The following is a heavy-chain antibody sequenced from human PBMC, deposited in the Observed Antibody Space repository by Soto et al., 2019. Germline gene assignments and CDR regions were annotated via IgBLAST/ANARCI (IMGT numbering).Heavy chain of an antibody. CDR1: GGTFSSYT. D-gene: IGHD6-6*01. CDR3: ARSESSSPRGYCYYYMDV. V-gene: IGHV1-69*02. J-gene: IGHJ6*03. Sequence: ASVKVSCKASGGTFSSYTISWVRQAPGQGLEWMGRIIPILGIANYAQKFQGRVTITADKSTSTAYMELSSLRSEDTAVYYCARSESSSPRGYCYYYMDVWGKGTTVTVS. CDR2: IIPILGIA.